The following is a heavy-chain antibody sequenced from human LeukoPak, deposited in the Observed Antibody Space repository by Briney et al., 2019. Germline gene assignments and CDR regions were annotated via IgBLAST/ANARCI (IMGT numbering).Heavy chain of an antibody. J-gene: IGHJ3*02. CDR3: ARDWPEVYADAFDI. D-gene: IGHD2-8*01. CDR2: INPDSGGT. CDR1: GYTFTGYY. V-gene: IGHV1-2*02. Sequence: ASVKVSCKASGYTFTGYYMHWVRQAPGQGLEWMGWINPDSGGTNYAQKFQGRVTMTRDTSISTAYMELSRLRSDDTAVYYCARDWPEVYADAFDIWGQGTMVTVSS.